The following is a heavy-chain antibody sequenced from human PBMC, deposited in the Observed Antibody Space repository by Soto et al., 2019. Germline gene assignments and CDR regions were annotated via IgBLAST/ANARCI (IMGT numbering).Heavy chain of an antibody. CDR1: GCSISSYY. CDR3: ARPHGGSSGWDNWFDP. Sequence: SETLSLTCSFSGCSISSYYLIWIRPPPGKGLEWIGYIYYSGSTNYNPSLKSRVTISVDTSKNQFSLKLSSVTAADTAVYYCARPHGGSSGWDNWFDPWGQGTLVTVSS. J-gene: IGHJ5*02. D-gene: IGHD6-25*01. V-gene: IGHV4-59*01. CDR2: IYYSGST.